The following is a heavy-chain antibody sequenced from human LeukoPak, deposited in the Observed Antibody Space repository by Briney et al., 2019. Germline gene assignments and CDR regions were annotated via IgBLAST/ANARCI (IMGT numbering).Heavy chain of an antibody. J-gene: IGHJ4*02. D-gene: IGHD1-26*01. CDR1: GFTFSSYE. CDR3: ARDRGSYPYYFDD. V-gene: IGHV3-48*03. CDR2: ISSSGSTI. Sequence: GGSLRLSCAASGFTFSSYEMNWVRQAPGKGLDWVSYISSSGSTIYYADSVKGRFTISRDNAKNTLYLQMSSLRAEDTAVYYCARDRGSYPYYFDDWGQGTLVTVSS.